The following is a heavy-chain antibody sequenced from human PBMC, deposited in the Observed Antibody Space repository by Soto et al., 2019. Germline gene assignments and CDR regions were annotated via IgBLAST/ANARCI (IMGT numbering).Heavy chain of an antibody. Sequence: SLRLSCTGSGFTFGDYAMSWVRQAPGKGLEWVGFIRSKAYGGTTEYAASVKGRFTISRDDSKSIAYLQMNSLKTEDTAVYYCTRGVGATLPISLYWGQGTLVTVSP. CDR3: TRGVGATLPISLY. CDR1: GFTFGDYA. V-gene: IGHV3-49*04. CDR2: IRSKAYGGTT. D-gene: IGHD1-26*01. J-gene: IGHJ4*02.